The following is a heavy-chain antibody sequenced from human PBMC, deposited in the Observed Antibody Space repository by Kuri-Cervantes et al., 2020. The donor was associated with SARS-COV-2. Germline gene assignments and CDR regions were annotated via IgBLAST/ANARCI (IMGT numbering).Heavy chain of an antibody. Sequence: SETLSLTCTVSDGSISSGDYYWSWIRQTPGKGLEWIGYIYYSGSTYYNPSLKSRVTISVDTSKNQFSLTLSSVTAVDTAVYYCARESSYITIFGVVTRYGMDVWGQGTTVTVSS. CDR2: IYYSGST. V-gene: IGHV4-30-4*01. D-gene: IGHD3-3*01. J-gene: IGHJ6*02. CDR1: DGSISSGDYY. CDR3: ARESSYITIFGVVTRYGMDV.